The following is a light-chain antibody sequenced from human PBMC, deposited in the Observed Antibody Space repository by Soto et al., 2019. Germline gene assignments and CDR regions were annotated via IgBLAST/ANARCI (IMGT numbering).Light chain of an antibody. CDR2: EVS. Sequence: QSALTQPASVSGSPGQSITISCTGTSSDIGNYNYVSWYQQHPGKAPKLMIYEVSNRPSGVSNRFSGSKSGNTASLTISGLQAEDEADYYCTSYTSSSTLLVFGTGTKVTVL. CDR3: TSYTSSSTLLV. J-gene: IGLJ1*01. CDR1: SSDIGNYNY. V-gene: IGLV2-14*01.